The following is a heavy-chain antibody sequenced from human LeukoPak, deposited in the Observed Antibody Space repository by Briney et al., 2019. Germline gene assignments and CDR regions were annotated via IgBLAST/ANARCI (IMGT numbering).Heavy chain of an antibody. CDR2: IYTSGST. Sequence: PSQTLSLTCTVSGGSISSGSYYWSWIRQPAGTGLEWIGRIYTSGSTNYNPSLKSRVTISVDTSKNQFSLKLSSVTAADTAVYYCARDYYGSGRLVDWGQGTLVTVSS. CDR1: GGSISSGSYY. D-gene: IGHD3-10*01. CDR3: ARDYYGSGRLVD. J-gene: IGHJ4*02. V-gene: IGHV4-61*02.